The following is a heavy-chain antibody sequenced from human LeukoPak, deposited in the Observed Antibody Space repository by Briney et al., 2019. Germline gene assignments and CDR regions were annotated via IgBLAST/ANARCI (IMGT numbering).Heavy chain of an antibody. J-gene: IGHJ4*02. Sequence: SETLSLTCAVYGGSFSGYYWSWIRPPPGKGLEWIGEINHSGSTNYNPSLKSRVTISVDTSKNQFSLKLSSVTAADTAVYYCARVDDPVKNFDYWGQGTLVTVSS. V-gene: IGHV4-34*01. CDR1: GGSFSGYY. CDR2: INHSGST. D-gene: IGHD1-1*01. CDR3: ARVDDPVKNFDY.